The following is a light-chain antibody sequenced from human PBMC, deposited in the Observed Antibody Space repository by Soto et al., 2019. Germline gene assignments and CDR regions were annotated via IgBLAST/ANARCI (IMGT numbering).Light chain of an antibody. CDR3: QHYNSYSEA. CDR2: DAS. V-gene: IGKV1-33*01. CDR1: QDISKY. Sequence: DIQMTQSPSSLSASVGDRVTITCQASQDISKYLNWYQQKPGKAPKLLIYDASNLETGVPSRFSGSGSGTEFTLTISSLQPDDFATYYCQHYNSYSEAFGQGTKVELK. J-gene: IGKJ1*01.